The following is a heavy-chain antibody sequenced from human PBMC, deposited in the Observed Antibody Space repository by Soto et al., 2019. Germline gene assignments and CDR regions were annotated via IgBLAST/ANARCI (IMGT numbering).Heavy chain of an antibody. CDR1: GFTFSSYA. CDR2: ISGSGGST. J-gene: IGHJ4*02. Sequence: EVQLFESGGGLVQPGGSLRLSCAASGFTFSSYAMSWVRQAPGKGLEWVSAISGSGGSTYYADSVKGRFTISRDNSKNTLYLQMNSLRAEATAVYDCAKENGYSSSWFEFDYWGQGTLVTVSS. CDR3: AKENGYSSSWFEFDY. D-gene: IGHD6-13*01. V-gene: IGHV3-23*01.